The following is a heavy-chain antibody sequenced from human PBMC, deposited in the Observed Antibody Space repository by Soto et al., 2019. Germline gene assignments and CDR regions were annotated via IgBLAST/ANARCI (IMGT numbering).Heavy chain of an antibody. CDR3: ARDAYCGGDCSPYYGMDV. Sequence: QVQLVESGGGVVQPGRSLRLSCAASGFTFSSYAMHWVRQAPGKGLEWVAVISYDGSNKYYADSVKGRFTISRDNSKNTLYLQMNSLRAEDTAVYYCARDAYCGGDCSPYYGMDVWGQGTTVTVSS. D-gene: IGHD2-21*02. J-gene: IGHJ6*02. CDR1: GFTFSSYA. V-gene: IGHV3-30-3*01. CDR2: ISYDGSNK.